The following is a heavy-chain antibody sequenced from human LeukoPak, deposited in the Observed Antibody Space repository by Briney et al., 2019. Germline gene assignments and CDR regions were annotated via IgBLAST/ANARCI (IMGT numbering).Heavy chain of an antibody. D-gene: IGHD2-15*01. Sequence: GESLKISCKGSGYSFTSYWIGWVRQMPGKGLEWMGIIYPGDSDTRYSPSFQGQVTISADKSVSTAYLQWSSLKASDTAMYYCARHKRYCSGGSCYWDWFDPWGQGTLVTVSS. CDR3: ARHKRYCSGGSCYWDWFDP. J-gene: IGHJ5*02. CDR1: GYSFTSYW. V-gene: IGHV5-51*01. CDR2: IYPGDSDT.